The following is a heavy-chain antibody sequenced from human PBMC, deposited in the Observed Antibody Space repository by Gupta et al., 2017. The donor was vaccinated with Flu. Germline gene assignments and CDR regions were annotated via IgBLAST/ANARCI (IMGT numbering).Heavy chain of an antibody. CDR1: GGSISSYY. CDR3: ARHYYDSSGYYYRADGRNAFDI. D-gene: IGHD3-22*01. V-gene: IGHV4-59*08. CDR2: IYYSGST. Sequence: QVQLQESGPGLVKPSETLSLTCTVSGGSISSYYWSWIRQPPGKGLEWIGYIYYSGSTNYNPSLKSRVTISVDTSKNQFSLKLSSVTAADTAVYYCARHYYDSSGYYYRADGRNAFDIWGQGTMVTVSS. J-gene: IGHJ3*02.